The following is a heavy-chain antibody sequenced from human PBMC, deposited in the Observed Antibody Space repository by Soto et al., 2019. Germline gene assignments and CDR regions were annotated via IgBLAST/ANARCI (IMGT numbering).Heavy chain of an antibody. CDR3: ARGGGSHDY. J-gene: IGHJ4*02. V-gene: IGHV4-34*01. Sequence: PSETLSLTCPVYGGSFIGYYWSWIRQPPGKGLEWIGEINHSGSTNYNPSLKSRVTISVDTSKNQFSLKLSSVTAADAAVYYCARGGGSHDYWGQGTLVTVSS. CDR1: GGSFIGYY. D-gene: IGHD2-15*01. CDR2: INHSGST.